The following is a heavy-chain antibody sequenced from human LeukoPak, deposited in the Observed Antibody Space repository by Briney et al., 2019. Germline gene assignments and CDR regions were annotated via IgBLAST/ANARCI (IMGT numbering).Heavy chain of an antibody. CDR1: GGSISSSSYY. V-gene: IGHV4-39*01. J-gene: IGHJ3*02. Sequence: SETLSLTCTVSGGSISSSSYYWGWIRQPPGKGLEWIGSIYYSGSTYYNPSLKSRVTISVDTSKSQFSLKLSSVTAADTAVHYCARRPERRGKNGSGYYQLAFDIWGQGTMVTVSS. D-gene: IGHD3-22*01. CDR2: IYYSGST. CDR3: ARRPERRGKNGSGYYQLAFDI.